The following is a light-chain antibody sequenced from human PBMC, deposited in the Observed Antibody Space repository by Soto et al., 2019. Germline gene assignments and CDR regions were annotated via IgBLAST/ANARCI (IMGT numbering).Light chain of an antibody. V-gene: IGKV4-1*01. CDR2: WAS. Sequence: DIVMTQSPDSLAVSLGERATINCKSSQSVLYSSDNKNYLAWYQQKPGQPPKLLIYWASTRDSGVPDRFSGSGYVADFTLTISSLKAEYVAVYYCQQYYSTLTFGGGTKVEIK. J-gene: IGKJ4*01. CDR3: QQYYSTLT. CDR1: QSVLYSSDNKNY.